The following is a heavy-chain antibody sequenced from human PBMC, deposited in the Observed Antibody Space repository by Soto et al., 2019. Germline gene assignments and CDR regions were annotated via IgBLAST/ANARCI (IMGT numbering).Heavy chain of an antibody. CDR1: GYTFTGSY. CDR2: INPNSGGK. Sequence: QVQLVQSVAEVKKPGASVKVSCKASGYTFTGSYLHWVRQAPGQGLELMRWINPNSGGKNYAQKFQGMVTMTRDPPLSTAYRELSRLSSDVTAVDYCERYGPRGGGRCCNDMDVWGQGTKATASS. V-gene: IGHV1-2*02. J-gene: IGHJ6*02. CDR3: ERYGPRGGGRCCNDMDV. D-gene: IGHD2-15*01.